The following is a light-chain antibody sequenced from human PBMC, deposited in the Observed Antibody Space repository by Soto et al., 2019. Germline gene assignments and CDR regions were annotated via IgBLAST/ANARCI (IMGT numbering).Light chain of an antibody. CDR3: QHCGSAPGT. V-gene: IGKV3-11*01. CDR2: YAS. CDR1: QRFXTS. J-gene: IGKJ4*02. Sequence: EVVLTQCPCTLSLSPGERATLSCRASQRFXTSFACYQQKAGQAPRFLXDYASNRATGSPARLSGSGSGTDFTLTITGLEAEYFAVYYCQHCGSAPGTFGGGTKVDIK.